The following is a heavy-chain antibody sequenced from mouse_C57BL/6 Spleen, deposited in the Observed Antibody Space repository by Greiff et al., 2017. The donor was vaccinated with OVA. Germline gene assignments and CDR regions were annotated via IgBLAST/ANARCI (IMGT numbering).Heavy chain of an antibody. V-gene: IGHV5-6*01. CDR1: GFTFSSYG. CDR3: ARFDGYYEDY. Sequence: EVMLVESGGDLVKPGGSLKLSCAASGFTFSSYGMSWVRQTPDKRLEWVATISSGGSYTYYPDSVKGRFTISRDNAKNTLYLQMSSLKSEDTAMYYCARFDGYYEDYWGQGTTLTVSS. D-gene: IGHD2-3*01. CDR2: ISSGGSYT. J-gene: IGHJ2*01.